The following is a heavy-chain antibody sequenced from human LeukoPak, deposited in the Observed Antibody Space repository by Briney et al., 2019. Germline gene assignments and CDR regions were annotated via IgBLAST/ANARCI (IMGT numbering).Heavy chain of an antibody. CDR2: INHSGST. D-gene: IGHD4-17*01. J-gene: IGHJ4*02. CDR3: ARGAQREPTVTTSGFDY. V-gene: IGHV4-34*01. Sequence: PSETLSLTCAVYGGSFSGYYWSWIRQPPGKGLEWIGEINHSGSTNYNPSLKSRVTISVDTSKNQFSLKLSSVTAADTAVYYCARGAQREPTVTTSGFDYWGQGTLVTVSS. CDR1: GGSFSGYY.